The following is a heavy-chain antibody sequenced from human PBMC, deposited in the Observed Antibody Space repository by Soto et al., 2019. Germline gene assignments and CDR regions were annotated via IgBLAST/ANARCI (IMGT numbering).Heavy chain of an antibody. CDR3: ARGDMVRGVITYNWFDP. Sequence: PSQTLSLTCVISGDSVSSNSAAWNWIRQSPSRGLEWLGRTYYRSKWYNDYAVSVKSRITINPDTSKNQFSLQLNSVTPEDTAVYYCARGDMVRGVITYNWFDPWGQGTLVTVSS. CDR1: GDSVSSNSAA. CDR2: TYYRSKWYN. J-gene: IGHJ5*02. D-gene: IGHD3-10*01. V-gene: IGHV6-1*01.